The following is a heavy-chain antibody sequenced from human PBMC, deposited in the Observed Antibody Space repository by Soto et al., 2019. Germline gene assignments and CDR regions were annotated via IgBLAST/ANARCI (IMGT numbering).Heavy chain of an antibody. CDR3: ARSPRLTQLSA. J-gene: IGHJ5*02. CDR2: FNGVKGNT. D-gene: IGHD2-2*01. CDR1: GYTFSTSG. Sequence: QVQLVQSGAEVKKAGASVRISCRASGYTFSTSGLHWVRQAPGQGQEWVGWFNGVKGNTKYSQKFQDIVTITRDSSASTAYMELSGLTSEDTGVFYCARSPRLTQLSAWGQGTLVIVSS. V-gene: IGHV1-3*01.